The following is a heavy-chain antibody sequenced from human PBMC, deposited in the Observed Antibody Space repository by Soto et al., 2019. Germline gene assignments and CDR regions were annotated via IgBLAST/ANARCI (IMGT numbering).Heavy chain of an antibody. CDR3: ARDLTLPRYCSGGSCFSPVIGY. D-gene: IGHD2-15*01. V-gene: IGHV1-3*01. Sequence: VQLVQSGAEVKKPGASVKVSCKASGYTFTSYAMHWVRQAPGQRLEWMGWINAGNGNTKYSQKFQGRVTITRDTSASTAYMELSSLRSEDTAVYYCARDLTLPRYCSGGSCFSPVIGYWGQGTLVTVSS. J-gene: IGHJ4*02. CDR1: GYTFTSYA. CDR2: INAGNGNT.